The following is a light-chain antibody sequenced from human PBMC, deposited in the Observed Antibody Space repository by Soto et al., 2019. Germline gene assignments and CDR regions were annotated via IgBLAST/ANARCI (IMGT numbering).Light chain of an antibody. V-gene: IGLV2-23*01. Sequence: QYALTQPASVSGSPGQSITISCTGTSSDVGSYNLVSWYQQQPGKAPKLMIYEGSKRSSGVSNGFSGSKSGNTASLTISGLQAEDDADYYCCSYAGSSTFYVFGTGTKLTVL. CDR2: EGS. J-gene: IGLJ1*01. CDR1: SSDVGSYNL. CDR3: CSYAGSSTFYV.